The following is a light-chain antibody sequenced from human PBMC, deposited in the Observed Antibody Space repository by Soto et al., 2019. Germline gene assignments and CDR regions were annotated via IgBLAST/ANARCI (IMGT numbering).Light chain of an antibody. CDR1: QSVLYRSTNTNY. V-gene: IGKV4-1*01. CDR3: QQYYSSPLT. J-gene: IGKJ4*01. CDR2: WTS. Sequence: DIVMTQSPDSLAVSVDERATINCKSSQSVLYRSTNTNYISWYQQKPGQPPKVLIYWTSVRGSGVPDRFSGSGSGTDFTLTISILQAEDVAVYYCQQYYSSPLTFGGGTKVEIK.